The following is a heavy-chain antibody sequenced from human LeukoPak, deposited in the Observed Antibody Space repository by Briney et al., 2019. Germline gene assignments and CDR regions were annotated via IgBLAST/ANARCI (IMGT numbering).Heavy chain of an antibody. V-gene: IGHV3-23*01. Sequence: GGSLRLSCAASGFTFSSYATSWVRQAPGKGLEWVSAISGSGGSTYYADSVKGRFTISRDNSKNTLYLQMNSLRAEDTAVYYCAKDGVLWFGDYYYYGMDVWGKGTTVTVSS. D-gene: IGHD3-10*01. CDR2: ISGSGGST. CDR1: GFTFSSYA. J-gene: IGHJ6*04. CDR3: AKDGVLWFGDYYYYGMDV.